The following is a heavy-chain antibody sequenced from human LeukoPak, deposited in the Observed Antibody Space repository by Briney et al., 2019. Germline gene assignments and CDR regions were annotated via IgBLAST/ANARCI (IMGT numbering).Heavy chain of an antibody. V-gene: IGHV3-7*01. D-gene: IGHD3-10*01. CDR3: AREWFGELI. Sequence: GGSLRLSCAASGFTFNSYWMSWVRQAPGKGLEWVANIKQDGSEKYYVDSVKGRFTISRDNAKNSLYLQMNSLRAEDTAVYYCAREWFGELIWGQGTLVTVSS. CDR2: IKQDGSEK. J-gene: IGHJ4*02. CDR1: GFTFNSYW.